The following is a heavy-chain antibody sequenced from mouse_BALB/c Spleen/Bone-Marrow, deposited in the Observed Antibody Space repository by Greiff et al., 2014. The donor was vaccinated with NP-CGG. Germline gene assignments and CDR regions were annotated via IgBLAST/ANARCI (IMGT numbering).Heavy chain of an antibody. CDR2: ISSGSSTI. J-gene: IGHJ4*01. CDR1: GFTFSSFG. CDR3: ARSTMITTGYYYAMDY. D-gene: IGHD2-4*01. V-gene: IGHV5-17*02. Sequence: DVQGVESGGGLVQPGGSRKVSCAASGFTFSSFGMHWVRQAPEKGLEWVAYISSGSSTIYYADTVKGRFTISRDNPKNTLFLQMTSLRSEDTAMYYCARSTMITTGYYYAMDYWGQGTSVTVSS.